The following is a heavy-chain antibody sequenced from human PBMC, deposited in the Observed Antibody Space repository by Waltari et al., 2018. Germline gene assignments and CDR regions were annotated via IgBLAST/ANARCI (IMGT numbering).Heavy chain of an antibody. J-gene: IGHJ3*02. CDR2: INHGGRT. V-gene: IGHV4-34*01. D-gene: IGHD2-21*01. CDR3: ALKGLVVIATSLYGDAFDI. CDR1: GGSFSGYY. Sequence: QVQLQQWGAGLLKPSETLSLTCAVYGGSFSGYYWSWIRQPPGKGLEWIGEINHGGRTNYTPSLKIRLTIPVDTSKNQFCLKLSSVTAADTALYYCALKGLVVIATSLYGDAFDIWGQGTMVTVSS.